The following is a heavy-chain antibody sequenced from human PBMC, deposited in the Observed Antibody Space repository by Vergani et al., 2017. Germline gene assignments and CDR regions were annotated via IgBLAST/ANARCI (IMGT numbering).Heavy chain of an antibody. Sequence: QVQLQESGPGLVKPSETLSLTCTVSGGSISSYYWSWIRQPPGKGLEWIGYIYYSGSNNYNPSLKSRVNISVDTSKNQFSLKLSSVTAADTAVYYCASAYSSSWYPYWGQGTLVTVSS. CDR3: ASAYSSSWYPY. CDR1: GGSISSYY. D-gene: IGHD6-13*01. V-gene: IGHV4-59*01. J-gene: IGHJ4*02. CDR2: IYYSGSN.